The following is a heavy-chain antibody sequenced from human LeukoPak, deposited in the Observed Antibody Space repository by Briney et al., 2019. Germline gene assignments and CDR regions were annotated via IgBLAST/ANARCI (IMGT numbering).Heavy chain of an antibody. D-gene: IGHD6-19*01. J-gene: IGHJ3*02. CDR2: IYSGGST. Sequence: GGSLRLSCAASGFTVSSNYMSWVRQAPGKGLEWVSVIYSGGSTYYADSVKGRFTISRDNSKNTLYLQMNSLRAEDTAVYYCARGPSGVAGHGLAFDIWGQGTMVTVSS. CDR1: GFTVSSNY. V-gene: IGHV3-66*01. CDR3: ARGPSGVAGHGLAFDI.